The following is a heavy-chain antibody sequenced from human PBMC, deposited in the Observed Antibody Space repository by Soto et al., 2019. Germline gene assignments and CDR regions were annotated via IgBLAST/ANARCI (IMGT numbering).Heavy chain of an antibody. J-gene: IGHJ4*02. CDR2: IYYNGNT. Sequence: QLQLQESGPGLVESSETLSLTCTVSGGSISSSPYYWAWIRQPPGKGLQWIGNIYYNGNTFYNPSLKSRVAISIDTSKNQFSLRLSSVTASDTAVYYCARHGPLTNNWNQLNCWGQGTLVTVSS. V-gene: IGHV4-39*01. D-gene: IGHD1-1*01. CDR1: GGSISSSPYY. CDR3: ARHGPLTNNWNQLNC.